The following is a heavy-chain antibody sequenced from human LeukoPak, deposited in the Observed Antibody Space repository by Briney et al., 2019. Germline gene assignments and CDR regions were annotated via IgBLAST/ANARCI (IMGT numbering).Heavy chain of an antibody. CDR1: GFTFSDFW. Sequence: PGGSLRLSCAASGFTFSDFWMHWVRQAPGKGLVWVSRINSGGTVTNYADSVKGRLTISRDNAKNSLYLQMNSLRAEDTAVYFCARGQTWDYGSGRYIPFDYWGQGTLVTVSS. D-gene: IGHD3-10*01. CDR3: ARGQTWDYGSGRYIPFDY. J-gene: IGHJ4*02. CDR2: INSGGTVT. V-gene: IGHV3-74*01.